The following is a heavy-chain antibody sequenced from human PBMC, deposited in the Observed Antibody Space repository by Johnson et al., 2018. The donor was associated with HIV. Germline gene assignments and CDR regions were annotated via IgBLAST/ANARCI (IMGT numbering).Heavy chain of an antibody. CDR2: ISWNSGSI. V-gene: IGHV3-9*01. CDR3: AKEDGNLNAFDI. Sequence: EVQLVECGGGLVQPGRSLRLSCAASGFTFDDYAMHWVRQAPGKGLEWVSGISWNSGSIGYADSVKGRFTISRDNAKNSLYLQMNSLRAEDTALYYCAKEDGNLNAFDIWGQGTMVTVSS. D-gene: IGHD5-24*01. CDR1: GFTFDDYA. J-gene: IGHJ3*02.